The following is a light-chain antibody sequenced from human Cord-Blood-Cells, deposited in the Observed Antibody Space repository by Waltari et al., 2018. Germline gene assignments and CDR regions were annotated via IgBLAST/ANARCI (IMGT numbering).Light chain of an antibody. V-gene: IGKV4-1*01. J-gene: IGKJ3*01. CDR1: QSVLYSSNNKNY. CDR3: QQYYTRIT. CDR2: WAS. Sequence: DIVMTQSPDSLAVSLGERDTINCKSSQSVLYSSNNKNYLAWYQQKPGQPPKLLIYWASTRESGVPDRFSGSGSGTDFTLTISSLQAEDVAVYYCQQYYTRITFGPGTKVDIK.